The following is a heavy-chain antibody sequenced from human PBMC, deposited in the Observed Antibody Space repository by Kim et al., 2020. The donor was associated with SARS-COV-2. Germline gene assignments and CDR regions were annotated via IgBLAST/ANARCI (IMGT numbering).Heavy chain of an antibody. CDR2: IYHSGNT. D-gene: IGHD2-8*01. CDR3: ARKVCAMVFDY. V-gene: IGHV4-4*02. Sequence: SETLSLTCAVSGGSISSGNWWSWVRQPPGKLLEWIGEIYHSGNTNYNPSLKRRVTISVDKSKNQFSLKLSSVTAADTAVYYCARKVCAMVFDYWGQGT. J-gene: IGHJ4*02. CDR1: GGSISSGNW.